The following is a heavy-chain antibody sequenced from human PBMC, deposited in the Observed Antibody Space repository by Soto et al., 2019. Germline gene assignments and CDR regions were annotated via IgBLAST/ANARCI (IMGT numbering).Heavy chain of an antibody. CDR2: IYWDDDK. Sequence: QITLKESGPTLVKSTQPLTLTCTFSGFSLSTSGVRVGWIRQPPGKALEGLALIYWDDDKNYSPSLKSMLTITKDTDKNQVVLTLTNIDPVDTDTYYYAHRHLDDYGGYAFDYWGQGTLVTVSS. CDR1: GFSLSTSGVR. D-gene: IGHD4-17*01. CDR3: AHRHLDDYGGYAFDY. V-gene: IGHV2-5*02. J-gene: IGHJ4*02.